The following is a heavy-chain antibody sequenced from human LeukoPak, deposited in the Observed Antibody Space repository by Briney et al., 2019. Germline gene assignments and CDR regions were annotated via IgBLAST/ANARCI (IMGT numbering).Heavy chain of an antibody. J-gene: IGHJ3*02. CDR3: ARGRDDYSTDAFDI. D-gene: IGHD4-11*01. CDR1: GFTFSNYN. CDR2: ISRSSSTL. V-gene: IGHV3-48*02. Sequence: GGSLRLSCAASGFTFSNYNMNWVRQAPGKGLEWVSYISRSSSTLYYADSVKGRFTISRDNGRNSLYLQMNSLGDGDTAVFYCARGRDDYSTDAFDIWGQGTMVTVSS.